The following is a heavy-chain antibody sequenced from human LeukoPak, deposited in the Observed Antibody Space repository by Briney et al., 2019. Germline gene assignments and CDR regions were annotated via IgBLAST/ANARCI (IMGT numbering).Heavy chain of an antibody. CDR3: ARGQINVDIVATIRAYYFDY. V-gene: IGHV4-34*01. CDR1: GGSFSGYY. J-gene: IGHJ4*02. CDR2: INHSGST. Sequence: SETLSLTCAVYGGSFSGYYWSWIRQPPGKGLEWIGEINHSGSTNYNSSLKSRVTISVDTSKNQFSLKLSSVTAADTAVYYCARGQINVDIVATIRAYYFDYWGQGTLVTVSS. D-gene: IGHD5-12*01.